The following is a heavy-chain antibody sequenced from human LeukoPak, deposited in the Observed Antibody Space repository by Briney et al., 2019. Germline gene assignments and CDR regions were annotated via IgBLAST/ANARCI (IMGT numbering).Heavy chain of an antibody. D-gene: IGHD3-22*01. CDR3: ARYGYYYDSSADSEPADY. Sequence: ASVKVSCKASGGTFSSYAISWVRQAPGQGLEWMGRIIPILGIANYAQKFQGRVTITADKSTSTAYMELSSLRSEDTAVYYCARYGYYYDSSADSEPADYWGQGTLVTVSS. CDR2: IIPILGIA. V-gene: IGHV1-69*04. J-gene: IGHJ4*02. CDR1: GGTFSSYA.